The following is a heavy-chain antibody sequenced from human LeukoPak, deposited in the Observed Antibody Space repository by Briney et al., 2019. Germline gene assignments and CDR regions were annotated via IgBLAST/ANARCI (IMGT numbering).Heavy chain of an antibody. D-gene: IGHD6-19*01. Sequence: SEPLSLTCAVYGGSFSGYYWSWIRQPPGKGLEWIGEINHSGSTNYNPSLKSRVTISVDTSKNQFSLKLSSVTAADTAEYYCARRGVKDGRWLVDEGAFDYWGQGTLVTVSS. CDR2: INHSGST. CDR1: GGSFSGYY. V-gene: IGHV4-34*01. J-gene: IGHJ4*02. CDR3: ARRGVKDGRWLVDEGAFDY.